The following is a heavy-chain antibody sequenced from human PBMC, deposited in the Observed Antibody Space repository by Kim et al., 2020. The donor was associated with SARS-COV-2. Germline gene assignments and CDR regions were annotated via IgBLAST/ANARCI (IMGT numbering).Heavy chain of an antibody. V-gene: IGHV3-21*01. CDR3: ARGSSSSGSRLDY. J-gene: IGHJ4*02. Sequence: ADSVKGRFIISGDNAKNSLYLQMNSLRAEDTAVYYGARGSSSSGSRLDYWGQGTLVTVSA. D-gene: IGHD6-6*01.